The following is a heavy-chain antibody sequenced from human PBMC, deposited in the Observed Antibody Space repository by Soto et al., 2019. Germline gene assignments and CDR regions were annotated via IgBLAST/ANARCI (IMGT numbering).Heavy chain of an antibody. Sequence: GGSLRLSCAASGLTFSSDWMHWVRQAPGKGLVWVSRINSDGSSTDYADSVKGRFTTSRDNAKNTLYLQMNSLRGEDTAVYYCARAIGSYGMDVWGQGTTVTVPS. CDR3: ARAIGSYGMDV. J-gene: IGHJ6*02. CDR2: INSDGSST. CDR1: GLTFSSDW. D-gene: IGHD6-25*01. V-gene: IGHV3-74*01.